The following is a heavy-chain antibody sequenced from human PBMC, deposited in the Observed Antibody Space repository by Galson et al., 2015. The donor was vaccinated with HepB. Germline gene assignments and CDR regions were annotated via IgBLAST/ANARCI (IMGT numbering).Heavy chain of an antibody. Sequence: CAISGDSVSSNIAAWNWIRQSPSRGLEWLGRTYYRSKWYNDYAVSAKSRITINPDTSKNQFSLQLNSVTPDDTAVYYCARDVSARSHSWGQGTLVTVSS. J-gene: IGHJ4*02. D-gene: IGHD2-21*02. CDR3: ARDVSARSHS. CDR1: GDSVSSNIAA. CDR2: TYYRSKWYN. V-gene: IGHV6-1*01.